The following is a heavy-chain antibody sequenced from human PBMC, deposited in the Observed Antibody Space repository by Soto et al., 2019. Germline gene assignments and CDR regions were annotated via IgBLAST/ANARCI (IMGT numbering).Heavy chain of an antibody. CDR2: ISFDGSNK. CDR1: GFTFSYYP. V-gene: IGHV3-30*04. Sequence: QMQLVESGGGAVQPGRSLRLSCAASGFTFSYYPMHWVRQAPGKGLEWVAVISFDGSNKYYADSVKGRFTISRDNSKNTLYLQMKSLRGEDAAVYYCARVSGDMVAILYIYPLDGREPLSDVDVWGQGTTVTVSS. J-gene: IGHJ6*02. D-gene: IGHD5-12*01. CDR3: ARVSGDMVAILYIYPLDGREPLSDVDV.